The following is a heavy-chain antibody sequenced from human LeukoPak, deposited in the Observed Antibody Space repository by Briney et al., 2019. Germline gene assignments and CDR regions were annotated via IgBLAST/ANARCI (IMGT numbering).Heavy chain of an antibody. D-gene: IGHD2-21*02. CDR1: GGSISSSNW. V-gene: IGHV4-4*02. Sequence: PSETLSLTCAVSGGSISSSNWWSWIRQPPGKGLEWIGEIYHSGSTNYNPSLKSRVTISVDKSKTQFSLKLSSVTAADTAVYYCARYVVVTGGYYMDVWGKGTTVTVSS. J-gene: IGHJ6*03. CDR3: ARYVVVTGGYYMDV. CDR2: IYHSGST.